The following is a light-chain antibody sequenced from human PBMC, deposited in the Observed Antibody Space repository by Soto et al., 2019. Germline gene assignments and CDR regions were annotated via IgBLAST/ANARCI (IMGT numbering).Light chain of an antibody. CDR1: QGISSY. J-gene: IGKJ1*01. V-gene: IGKV1-9*01. Sequence: DIQLTQSPSFLSASVGDRVTITCRASQGISSYLAWYQQKPGKAPKLLIYAASTLQSGVPSRFSGSGSGTEFTLPISSLQPEDFATYYCQQLNSYPRTFCQGTKVEIQ. CDR2: AAS. CDR3: QQLNSYPRT.